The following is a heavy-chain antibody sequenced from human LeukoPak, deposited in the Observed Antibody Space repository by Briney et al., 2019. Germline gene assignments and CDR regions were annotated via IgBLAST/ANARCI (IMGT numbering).Heavy chain of an antibody. D-gene: IGHD3-16*01. CDR3: ARSVGGVGARFDP. CDR1: GYTFTDYH. V-gene: IGHV1-69-2*01. J-gene: IGHJ5*02. CDR2: IDPADGKT. Sequence: ASVKVSCKASGYTFTDYHMQGVQQAPGKGLEWMGRIDPADGKTIYADKFKGRVTLTADTSTDTAYMKVSSLKFGDTAIYYCARSVGGVGARFDPWGQGTLVTVSS.